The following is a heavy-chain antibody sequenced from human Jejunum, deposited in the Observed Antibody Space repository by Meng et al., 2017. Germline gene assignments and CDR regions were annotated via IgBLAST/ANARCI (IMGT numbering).Heavy chain of an antibody. CDR1: AFTFSDYY. D-gene: IGHD2/OR15-2a*01. V-gene: IGHV3-11*01. Sequence: QVHLVESGGGSVKPGGSLRLSCAASAFTFSDYYMGWIRQAPGKGLEWVSYIGSSGSPIYYADSVRGRFTISRDNAKNSLFLQMNSLRGDDTAVHYCVASAIVATDYWGQGTLVTVSS. CDR2: IGSSGSPI. J-gene: IGHJ4*02. CDR3: VASAIVATDY.